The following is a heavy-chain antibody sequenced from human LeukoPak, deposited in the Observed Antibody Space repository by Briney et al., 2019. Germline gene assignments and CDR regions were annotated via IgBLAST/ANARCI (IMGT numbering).Heavy chain of an antibody. CDR2: ISHDGTNT. CDR1: GFTFTNAG. V-gene: IGHV3-30*01. D-gene: IGHD5-18*01. Sequence: GRSLRLSCAGSGFTFTNAGIHWVRLAAGKGLEWVSFISHDGTNTYYSDSVDGRFTVSRRNSQNTVYLQMTHLRPDDTATYYCASEDVDTGDFWGQGTLVTVSS. CDR3: ASEDVDTGDF. J-gene: IGHJ4*02.